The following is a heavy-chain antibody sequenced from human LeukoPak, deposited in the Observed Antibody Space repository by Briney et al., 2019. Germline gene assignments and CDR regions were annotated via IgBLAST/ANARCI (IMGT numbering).Heavy chain of an antibody. CDR2: ISAYNGNT. D-gene: IGHD6-13*01. CDR3: ARVYSSSWFGYYYYYMDV. V-gene: IGHV1-18*01. CDR1: GYTFTSYG. J-gene: IGHJ6*03. Sequence: ASVKVSCKASGYTFTSYGISWVRQAPGQGLEWMGWISAYNGNTNYAQKLQGRVTMTTDTSTSTAYMELRSLRSDDTAVYYCARVYSSSWFGYYYYYMDVWGKGTTVTVSS.